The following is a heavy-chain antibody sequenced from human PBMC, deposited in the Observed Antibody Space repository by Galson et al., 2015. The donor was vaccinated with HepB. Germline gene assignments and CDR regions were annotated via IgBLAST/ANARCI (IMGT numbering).Heavy chain of an antibody. V-gene: IGHV3-30*04. CDR2: ILHDGRNT. J-gene: IGHJ4*02. CDR1: GFRFGLYS. CDR3: AKEGGWVPGEYFDF. D-gene: IGHD3-16*01. Sequence: SLRLSCAASGFRFGLYSMHWVRQAPGKGPEWLAFILHDGRNTYHADSVKGRFTISRDNSQNTLYLQMNSLRPDDTAVYFCAKEGGWVPGEYFDFWGQGTLVTVSS.